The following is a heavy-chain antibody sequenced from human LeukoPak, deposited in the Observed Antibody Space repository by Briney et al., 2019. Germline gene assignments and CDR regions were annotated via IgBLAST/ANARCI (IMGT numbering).Heavy chain of an antibody. Sequence: SVKVSCKASGGTFSTYAVSWVRQAPGQGLEWMGRIFPVFGTVNYAQKFQGRVTITTDESTSTVYMELSSLRSEDTAVYYCARGLEAAAVDYWGQGTLVTVSS. J-gene: IGHJ4*02. CDR3: ARGLEAAAVDY. V-gene: IGHV1-69*05. CDR1: GGTFSTYA. D-gene: IGHD6-13*01. CDR2: IFPVFGTV.